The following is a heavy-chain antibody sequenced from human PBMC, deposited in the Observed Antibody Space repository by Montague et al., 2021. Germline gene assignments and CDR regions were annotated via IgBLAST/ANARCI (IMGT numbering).Heavy chain of an antibody. D-gene: IGHD2-21*01. J-gene: IGHJ4*02. CDR1: GFTFRSYS. V-gene: IGHV3-21*04. CDR2: ISSSSSYI. CDR3: ANSGGGGGSPRWAY. Sequence: SLRLSCAASGFTFRSYSMNWVRQAPGKGLEWVSSISSSSSYIYYTDSVKGRFTISRDNAKNSLYLQMNSLGAEDTGVYYCANSGGGGGSPRWAYWGQGTLVTVSS.